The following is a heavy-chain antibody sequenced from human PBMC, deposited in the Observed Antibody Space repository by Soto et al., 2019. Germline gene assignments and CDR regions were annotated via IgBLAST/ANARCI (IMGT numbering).Heavy chain of an antibody. CDR2: ISYDGSNK. CDR3: VRASGMDV. CDR1: GFTFSSYA. Sequence: GGSLRLSCAASGFTFSSYAMHWVRQAPGKGLEWVAVISYDGSNKYYADSVKGRFTVSRDDSKNTLYLQMNSLRTEDTAVYYCVRASGMDVWGQGTAVTVSS. J-gene: IGHJ6*02. V-gene: IGHV3-30-3*01.